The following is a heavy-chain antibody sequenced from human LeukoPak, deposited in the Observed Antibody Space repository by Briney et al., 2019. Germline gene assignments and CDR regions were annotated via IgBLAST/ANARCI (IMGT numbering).Heavy chain of an antibody. Sequence: GESLKISCKGSGYSFTSYWIGWVRQMPGKGLEWMGIIYPGDSDTRYSPSFQGQVTISADKSISTAYLQWSSLKASDTAMYYCARHRGPMIAAAGPTTGTPDYWGQGTLVTVSS. V-gene: IGHV5-51*01. D-gene: IGHD6-13*01. CDR2: IYPGDSDT. J-gene: IGHJ4*02. CDR1: GYSFTSYW. CDR3: ARHRGPMIAAAGPTTGTPDY.